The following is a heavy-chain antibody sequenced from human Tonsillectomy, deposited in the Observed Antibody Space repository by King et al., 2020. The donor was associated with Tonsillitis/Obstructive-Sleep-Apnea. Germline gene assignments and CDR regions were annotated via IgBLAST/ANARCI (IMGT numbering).Heavy chain of an antibody. CDR2: ISHSGST. CDR1: GGSFSGYY. Sequence: VQLQQWGAGLLKPSETLSLTCAVYGGSFSGYYWSWIRQPPGKGLEWIGEISHSGSTNYNPSLKSRVTISVDTSRNKFSLRLTSITAADTAVYYCAKGGLAHDAFDIWGQGTMVTVSS. CDR3: AKGGLAHDAFDI. V-gene: IGHV4-34*01. J-gene: IGHJ3*02.